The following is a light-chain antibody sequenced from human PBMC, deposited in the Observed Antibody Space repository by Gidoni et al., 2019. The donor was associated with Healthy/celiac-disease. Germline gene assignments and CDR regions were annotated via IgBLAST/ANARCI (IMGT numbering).Light chain of an antibody. CDR1: QSISSY. V-gene: IGKV1-39*01. CDR2: AAS. J-gene: IGKJ1*01. CDR3: QQNNNTPRT. Sequence: DIQMTPFPSSLSASVGDRVTITCRASQSISSYLNWYQQKPGKAPRLLIYAASSMQSGIPARFSGSGSGTEFTLTISSLQPEDFAAYYCQQNNNTPRTFGQGTKVEIK.